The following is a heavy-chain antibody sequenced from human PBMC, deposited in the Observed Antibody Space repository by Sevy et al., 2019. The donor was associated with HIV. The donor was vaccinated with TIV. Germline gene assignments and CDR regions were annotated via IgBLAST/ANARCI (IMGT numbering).Heavy chain of an antibody. V-gene: IGHV3-9*01. J-gene: IGHJ6*02. CDR2: ISWNSDII. D-gene: IGHD3-16*01. CDR1: GFTFDDSA. Sequence: GGSLRLSCAASGFTFDDSAMHWVRQAPGKGLEWVSTISWNSDIIVYGDSVKGRFTISRDNAKNSLYLQMKSLGTEDTALYYCSKSLTSFRGIDVWGQGTTVTVSS. CDR3: SKSLTSFRGIDV.